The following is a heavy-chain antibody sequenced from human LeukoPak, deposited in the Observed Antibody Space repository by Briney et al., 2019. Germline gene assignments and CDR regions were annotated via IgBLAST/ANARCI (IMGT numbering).Heavy chain of an antibody. CDR1: GGSISSYY. Sequence: PSETLSLTCTVSGGSISSYYRSWLRQPAGKGLEWIGRIYTSGSTNYNPSLKSRVTMSVDTSKNQFSLKLSSVTAADTAVYYCARSLPRAVVVVAATLDTDAFDIWGQGTMVTVSS. J-gene: IGHJ3*02. CDR2: IYTSGST. D-gene: IGHD2-15*01. V-gene: IGHV4-4*07. CDR3: ARSLPRAVVVVAATLDTDAFDI.